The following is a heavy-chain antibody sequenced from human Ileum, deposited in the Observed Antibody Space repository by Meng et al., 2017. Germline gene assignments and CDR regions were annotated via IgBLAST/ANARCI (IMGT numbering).Heavy chain of an antibody. CDR2: LGAHPGDT. D-gene: IGHD3-10*01. CDR1: DYTFTGHG. J-gene: IGHJ4*02. Sequence: QVQLVQSGAEVKKPGASFKVSCKTSDYTFTGHGVSWVRQAPGPGPEWMGWLGAHPGDTSHAPKFLGRVTVTADTATATAYMELRSLRSDDTAVYYCARGTPGRSYCDYWGLGTLVTVSS. CDR3: ARGTPGRSYCDY. V-gene: IGHV1-18*01.